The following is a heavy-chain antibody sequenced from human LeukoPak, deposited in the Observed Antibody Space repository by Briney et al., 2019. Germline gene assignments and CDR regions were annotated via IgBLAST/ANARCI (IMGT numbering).Heavy chain of an antibody. CDR2: ISISSYI. J-gene: IGHJ3*02. CDR3: ARSLGLTMIVVVTPNDAFDI. Sequence: GGSLRLSCAASGFTFSSYSMNWVRQAPGKGLEWVSSISISSYIYYADSVKGRFTISRDNAKNSLYLQMNSLRAEDTAVYYCARSLGLTMIVVVTPNDAFDIWDQGTMVTVSS. CDR1: GFTFSSYS. D-gene: IGHD3-22*01. V-gene: IGHV3-21*01.